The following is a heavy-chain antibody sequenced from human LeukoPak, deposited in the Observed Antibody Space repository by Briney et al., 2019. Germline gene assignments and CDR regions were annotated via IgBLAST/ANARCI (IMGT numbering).Heavy chain of an antibody. CDR1: GGSFSGYY. J-gene: IGHJ5*02. V-gene: IGHV4-34*01. CDR2: INHSGST. CDR3: ARVRYCSSTSCP. D-gene: IGHD2-2*01. Sequence: SETLSLTCAVYGGSFSGYYWSWIRQSPGKGLEWIGEINHSGSTNYNPSLKSRVTISVDTSKNQFSLKLSSVTAADTAVYYCARVRYCSSTSCPWGQGTLFTVSS.